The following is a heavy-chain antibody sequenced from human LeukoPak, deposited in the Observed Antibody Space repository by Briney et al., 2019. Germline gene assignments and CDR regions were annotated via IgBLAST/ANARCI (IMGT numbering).Heavy chain of an antibody. Sequence: ASVKVSCKASGYTFTSYGVTWVRQAPGQGLEWRGWISAYNGNTNYAQKLQGRVTMTTDTSTSTAYMELRSLRSDDAAVYYCARGQGTIFGESFDYWGQGTLVTVSS. CDR2: ISAYNGNT. J-gene: IGHJ4*02. D-gene: IGHD3-3*01. V-gene: IGHV1-18*01. CDR1: GYTFTSYG. CDR3: ARGQGTIFGESFDY.